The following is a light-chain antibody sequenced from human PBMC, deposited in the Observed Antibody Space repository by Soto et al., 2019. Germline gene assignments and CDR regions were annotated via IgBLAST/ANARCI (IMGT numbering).Light chain of an antibody. Sequence: EIVLTQSPGTLSLSPGERATLSCRASQSVSSSYVAWYQQKPGQAPRLLIYGASSRATGIPDRFSGSGSGTDFTLTISRLEPEDFAVYYCQQRWTFGQGTKVEIK. CDR3: QQRWT. J-gene: IGKJ1*01. V-gene: IGKV3-20*01. CDR2: GAS. CDR1: QSVSSSY.